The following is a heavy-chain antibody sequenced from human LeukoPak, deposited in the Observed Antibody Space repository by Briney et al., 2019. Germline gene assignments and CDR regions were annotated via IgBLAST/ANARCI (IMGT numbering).Heavy chain of an antibody. CDR3: AREAGPQSLRGTFDP. CDR2: IYNSGST. V-gene: IGHV4-59*08. CDR1: SVSISSYY. D-gene: IGHD1-1*01. Sequence: SETLPLTCTVSSVSISSYYWSWLRQPPGKGLEWIGYIYNSGSTNYNPSLKSRVTISVDTSKNQFSLRLSSVTATDTAVYYCAREAGPQSLRGTFDPWGQGTLVTVSS. J-gene: IGHJ5*02.